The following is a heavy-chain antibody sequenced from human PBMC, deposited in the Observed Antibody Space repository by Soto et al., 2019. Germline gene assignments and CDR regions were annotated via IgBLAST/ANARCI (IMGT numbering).Heavy chain of an antibody. V-gene: IGHV3-30-3*01. J-gene: IGHJ4*02. CDR1: GFTFSTSA. Sequence: QVQVVESGGGVVQPGGSLRLSCAASGFTFSTSAMHWVRQAPGKGLEWMAMISKGGNKKYYADSVKGRFTIPSDISERTLYLQRNSLRTEDTAVYYCAREEFEAGRGHFGYWGQGTLVSVSS. CDR2: ISKGGNKK. D-gene: IGHD6-13*01. CDR3: AREEFEAGRGHFGY.